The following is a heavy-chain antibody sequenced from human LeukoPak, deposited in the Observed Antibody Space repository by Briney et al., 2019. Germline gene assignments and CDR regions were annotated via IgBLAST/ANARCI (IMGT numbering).Heavy chain of an antibody. Sequence: PGRSLRLSCAASGFTFRSYGMHWVRQAPGKGLQWVAVIWYDGSNKYYADSVKGRFTISRDNAKNTLYLQMNSLRAEDTAVYYCARDSGSYVLANWGQGTLVTVSS. CDR2: IWYDGSNK. CDR1: GFTFRSYG. V-gene: IGHV3-33*01. J-gene: IGHJ4*02. D-gene: IGHD1-26*01. CDR3: ARDSGSYVLAN.